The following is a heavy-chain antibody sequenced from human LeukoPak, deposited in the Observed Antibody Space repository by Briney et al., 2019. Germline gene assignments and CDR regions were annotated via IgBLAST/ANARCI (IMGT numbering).Heavy chain of an antibody. CDR3: ARDNSVGDYAWWFDP. CDR1: GYTFTSYG. Sequence: ASVKVSCKASGYTFTSYGISWVRQAPGQGLEWMGWISAYNGNTNYAQKFQGRVTMTTDTSTSTAYMELRSLRSDDTAVYYCARDNSVGDYAWWFDPWGQGTLVTVSS. J-gene: IGHJ5*02. CDR2: ISAYNGNT. D-gene: IGHD1-26*01. V-gene: IGHV1-18*01.